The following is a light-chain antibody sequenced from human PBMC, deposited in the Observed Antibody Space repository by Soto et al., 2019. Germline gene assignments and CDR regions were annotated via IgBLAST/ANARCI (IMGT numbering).Light chain of an antibody. CDR1: QSVSSN. Sequence: EVVMTQSPATLSVSPVEGATLSCRASQSVSSNLAWYQQKRGQAPRLLIYGASNRATGIPDRFSGSGSGTDFTLTISRLEPEDFAVYYCQQYGSSGTFGQGTKVDIK. J-gene: IGKJ1*01. CDR2: GAS. CDR3: QQYGSSGT. V-gene: IGKV3-20*01.